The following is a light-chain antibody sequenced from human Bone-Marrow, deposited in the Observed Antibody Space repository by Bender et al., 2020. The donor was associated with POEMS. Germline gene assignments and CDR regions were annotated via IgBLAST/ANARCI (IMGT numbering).Light chain of an antibody. CDR2: EGS. CDR3: QSYDSSLSGSKGV. CDR1: NSDVGAYNL. Sequence: QSALTQPASVSGSPGQSITISCTGTNSDVGAYNLVSWYQQHPDKAPKLMIYEGSKRPSGVSNRFSGSKSGNTSSLTISGLQAEDEADYYCQSYDSSLSGSKGVFGTGTKVTVL. V-gene: IGLV2-14*02. J-gene: IGLJ1*01.